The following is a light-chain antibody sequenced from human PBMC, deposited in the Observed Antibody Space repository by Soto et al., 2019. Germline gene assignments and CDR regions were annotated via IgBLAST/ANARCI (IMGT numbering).Light chain of an antibody. J-gene: IGLJ1*01. Sequence: QSVLTQPPSASGSPRQSVTISRTGTSSDVGAYNYVSWYQQHPGTAPKLVIFEVTKRPSGIPDRFSGSKSGNTASLTVSGLQAEDEADYYCSSYAGSNHFVFGTGTKVTVL. CDR2: EVT. CDR3: SSYAGSNHFV. V-gene: IGLV2-8*01. CDR1: SSDVGAYNY.